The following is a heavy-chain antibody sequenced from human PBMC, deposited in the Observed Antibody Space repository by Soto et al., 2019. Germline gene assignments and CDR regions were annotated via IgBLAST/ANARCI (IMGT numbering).Heavy chain of an antibody. CDR3: ATWGIAVAGTLVY. CDR1: GGSISSSNW. Sequence: SDTLSLTCAVSGGSISSSNWWSWVRQPPGKGLEWIGEIYHSGSTNYNPSLKSRVTISVDKSKNQFSLKLSSVTAADTAVYYCATWGIAVAGTLVYWGQGTLVTVSS. V-gene: IGHV4-4*02. J-gene: IGHJ4*02. CDR2: IYHSGST. D-gene: IGHD6-19*01.